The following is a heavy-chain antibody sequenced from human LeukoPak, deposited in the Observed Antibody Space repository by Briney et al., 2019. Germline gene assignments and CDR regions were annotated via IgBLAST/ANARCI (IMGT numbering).Heavy chain of an antibody. D-gene: IGHD5-12*01. CDR3: ARDAFGGYPTPDY. J-gene: IGHJ4*02. CDR2: IYYSGST. CDR1: GGSISSSGYY. Sequence: SETLSLTCTVSGGSISSSGYYWGWIRQPPGKGLEWIGSIYYSGSTYYNPSLKSRVTISVDTSKNQFSLKLSSVTAADTAVYYCARDAFGGYPTPDYWGQGTLVTVSS. V-gene: IGHV4-39*07.